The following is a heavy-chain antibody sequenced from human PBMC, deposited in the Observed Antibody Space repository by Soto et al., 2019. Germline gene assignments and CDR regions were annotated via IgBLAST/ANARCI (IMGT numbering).Heavy chain of an antibody. Sequence: GGSLRLSCAASGFTFSSYAMSWVRQAPGKGLEWVSAISGSGGSTYYADSVKGRFTISRDNSKNTLYLQMNSLRAEDTAVYYCASATAGYYYMDVWSKGTTVTVAS. J-gene: IGHJ6*03. CDR3: ASATAGYYYMDV. CDR2: ISGSGGST. V-gene: IGHV3-23*01. D-gene: IGHD6-25*01. CDR1: GFTFSSYA.